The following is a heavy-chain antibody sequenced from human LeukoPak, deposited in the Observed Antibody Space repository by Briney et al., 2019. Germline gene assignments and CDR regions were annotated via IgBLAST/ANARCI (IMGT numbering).Heavy chain of an antibody. Sequence: GGSLRLSCAASGFTFSHHGMHWVRQAPGKGLEWVAFIRYDGSNKYYADSVKGRFTISRDNSKNTLYLQMNSLRAEDTAVYYCAKAITRFGGLLDYWGQGTLVTVSS. CDR3: AKAITRFGGLLDY. CDR2: IRYDGSNK. D-gene: IGHD3-16*01. V-gene: IGHV3-30*02. J-gene: IGHJ4*02. CDR1: GFTFSHHG.